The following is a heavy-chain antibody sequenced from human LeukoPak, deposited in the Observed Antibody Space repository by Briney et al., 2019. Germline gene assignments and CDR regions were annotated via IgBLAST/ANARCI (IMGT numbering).Heavy chain of an antibody. CDR1: GGSISSGDYY. Sequence: EPSETLSLTCTVSGGSISSGDYYWSWIRQPPGKGLEWIGYIYYSGSTYYNPSLKSRVTISVDTSKNQFSLKLSSVTAADTAVYYCARDVGYYYDSAGYNWFDPWGQGTLVTVSS. CDR2: IYYSGST. CDR3: ARDVGYYYDSAGYNWFDP. J-gene: IGHJ5*02. D-gene: IGHD3-22*01. V-gene: IGHV4-30-4*01.